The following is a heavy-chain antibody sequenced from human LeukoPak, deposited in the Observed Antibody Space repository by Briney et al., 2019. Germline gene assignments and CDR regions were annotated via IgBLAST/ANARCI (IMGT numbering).Heavy chain of an antibody. CDR2: IYYSGST. CDR3: ARAPRGSGWYNWFDP. J-gene: IGHJ5*02. CDR1: GGSISSSSYY. D-gene: IGHD6-19*01. Sequence: SETLSLTCTVSGGSISSSSYYWGWVRQPPGKGLEWIGSIYYSGSTYYNPSLKSRVTISVDTSKNQFSLKLSSVTAADTAVYYCARAPRGSGWYNWFDPWGQGTLVTVSS. V-gene: IGHV4-39*07.